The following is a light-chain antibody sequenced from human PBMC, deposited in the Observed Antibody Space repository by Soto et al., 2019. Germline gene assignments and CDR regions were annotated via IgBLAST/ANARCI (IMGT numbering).Light chain of an antibody. V-gene: IGKV1-5*03. Sequence: DIQMTQSPSTLSASVGDRVTITCRASQSISSWVAWYQQKPGKAPKLLIYKASSLESGVPSRFIGIGSGTEFTLTISSLQPDDFATSYCQQYNSYSYAFGQGTKLEIK. CDR1: QSISSW. J-gene: IGKJ2*01. CDR2: KAS. CDR3: QQYNSYSYA.